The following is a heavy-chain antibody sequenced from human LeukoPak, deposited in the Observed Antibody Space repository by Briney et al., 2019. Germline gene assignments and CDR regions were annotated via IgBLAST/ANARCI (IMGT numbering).Heavy chain of an antibody. V-gene: IGHV5-51*01. D-gene: IGHD2-2*01. Sequence: GESLKISCEGSGYIFTNYWIGWGRQMSGKGLVWWGIIYPYASATRYSPSFQGQDTISADKSIGTAYLQWSSLKASDTAMYYCAIGGDTSTSCYRCFNYWGQGTLVTVSS. J-gene: IGHJ4*02. CDR2: IYPYASAT. CDR1: GYIFTNYW. CDR3: AIGGDTSTSCYRCFNY.